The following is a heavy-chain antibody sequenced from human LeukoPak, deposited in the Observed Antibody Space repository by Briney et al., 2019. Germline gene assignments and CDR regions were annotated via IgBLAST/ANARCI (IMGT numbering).Heavy chain of an antibody. Sequence: GGSLRLSCAASGFTFSSYSMNWVRQAPGKGLEWVSSISSSSSYIYYADSVKGRFTISRDNSKNTLYLQMNSLRAEDTAVYYCARAQRWLQFDYWGQGTLVTVSS. V-gene: IGHV3-21*01. CDR1: GFTFSSYS. CDR3: ARAQRWLQFDY. J-gene: IGHJ4*02. D-gene: IGHD5-24*01. CDR2: ISSSSSYI.